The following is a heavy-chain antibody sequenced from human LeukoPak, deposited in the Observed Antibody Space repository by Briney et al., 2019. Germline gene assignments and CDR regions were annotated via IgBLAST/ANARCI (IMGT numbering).Heavy chain of an antibody. Sequence: TSETLSLTCTVSGGSISSNSYYWAWIRQPQGKGLEWIGTIYYSGNTYYNPSLKSRVTISIDTSKNQFSLKLSSVTAADTAVYYSSRLSYYNYYMDVWGKGTTVTVSS. V-gene: IGHV4-39*01. J-gene: IGHJ6*03. CDR1: GGSISSNSYY. CDR3: SRLSYYNYYMDV. CDR2: IYYSGNT.